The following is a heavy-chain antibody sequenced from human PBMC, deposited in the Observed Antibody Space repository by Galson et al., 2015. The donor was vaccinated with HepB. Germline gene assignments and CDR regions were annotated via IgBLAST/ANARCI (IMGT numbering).Heavy chain of an antibody. CDR2: ISSSSSYI. J-gene: IGHJ4*02. D-gene: IGHD6-19*01. CDR1: GFTFSSYS. CDR3: AREYSSGWSFLFDY. Sequence: SLRLSCAASGFTFSSYSVNWVRQAPGKGLEWVSSISSSSSYIYYADSVKGRFTISRDNAKNSLYLQMNSLRAEDTAVYYCAREYSSGWSFLFDYWGQGTLVTVSS. V-gene: IGHV3-21*01.